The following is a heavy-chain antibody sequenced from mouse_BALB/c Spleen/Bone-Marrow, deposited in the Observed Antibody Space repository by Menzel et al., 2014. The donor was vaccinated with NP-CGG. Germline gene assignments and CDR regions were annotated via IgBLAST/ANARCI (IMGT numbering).Heavy chain of an antibody. CDR1: GYTFTSYW. V-gene: IGHV1-7*01. Sequence: QVQLQQSGAELAKPGASVKMSCMASGYTFTSYWMHWVKQRPGQGLEWIGYINPSTGYTEYNQKFRDKATLTADKSSSTAYMQLSSLTSEDSAVYYCARRAYGGSYGFAYWGQGTLVTVSA. J-gene: IGHJ3*01. D-gene: IGHD1-1*01. CDR2: INPSTGYT. CDR3: ARRAYGGSYGFAY.